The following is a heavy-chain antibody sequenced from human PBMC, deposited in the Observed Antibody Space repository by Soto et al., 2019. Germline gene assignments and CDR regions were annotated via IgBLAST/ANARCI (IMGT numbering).Heavy chain of an antibody. J-gene: IGHJ6*03. V-gene: IGHV3-13*01. CDR3: ARVSSYSSSSYYYYYMDV. CDR1: GFTFSSYD. Sequence: EVQLVESGGGLVQPGGSLRLSCAASGFTFSSYDMHWVRQATGKGLEWVSAIGTAGDTYYPGSVKGRFTISRENAKNSLYLQMNSLRAGDTAVYYCARVSSYSSSSYYYYYMDVWGKGTTVTVSS. CDR2: IGTAGDT. D-gene: IGHD6-6*01.